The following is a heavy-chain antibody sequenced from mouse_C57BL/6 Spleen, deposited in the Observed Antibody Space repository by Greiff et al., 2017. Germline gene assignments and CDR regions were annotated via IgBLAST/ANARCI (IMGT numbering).Heavy chain of an antibody. V-gene: IGHV1-74*01. J-gene: IGHJ2*01. Sequence: QVKLQQPGAELVKPGASVKVSCKASGYTFTSYWMHWVKQRPGQGLEWIGRINPSDSDTNYNQKFKGKDTLTVDKSSSTAYMQLSSLTSEDSAVYYCAIEYYGSDYWGQGTTLTVSS. CDR3: AIEYYGSDY. D-gene: IGHD1-1*01. CDR2: INPSDSDT. CDR1: GYTFTSYW.